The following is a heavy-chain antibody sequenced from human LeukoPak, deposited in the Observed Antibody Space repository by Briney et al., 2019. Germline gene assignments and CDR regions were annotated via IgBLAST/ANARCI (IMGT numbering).Heavy chain of an antibody. J-gene: IGHJ4*02. Sequence: GGSLRLSCVASGFTFGSYWMHWVRQAPGKGLVWVSRINYDGTSTTYVDSVKGRFTVSRDNGKKTVSLQINSLRPDDTAVYYCAREANTAFDYWGQGTLVTVSS. CDR1: GFTFGSYW. V-gene: IGHV3-74*01. D-gene: IGHD2/OR15-2a*01. CDR2: INYDGTST. CDR3: AREANTAFDY.